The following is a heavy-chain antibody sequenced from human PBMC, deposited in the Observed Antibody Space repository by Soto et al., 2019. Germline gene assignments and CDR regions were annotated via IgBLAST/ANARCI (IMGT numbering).Heavy chain of an antibody. Sequence: GRTLLNPTPTLTTTGTFSAIPLTTTALGVAWIRQPPGKAPEWLALIYWDDDKRYSPSLKSRLTVTNDTSKNQVVLTMTNMDPVDTATYYCAHRTSYYDSSGLAFDDWSQGTLVTVSS. D-gene: IGHD3-22*01. CDR3: AHRTSYYDSSGLAFDD. J-gene: IGHJ4*02. V-gene: IGHV2-5*02. CDR2: IYWDDDK. CDR1: AIPLTTTALG.